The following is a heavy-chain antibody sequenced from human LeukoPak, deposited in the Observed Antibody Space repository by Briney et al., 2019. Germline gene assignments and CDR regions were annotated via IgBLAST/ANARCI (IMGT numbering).Heavy chain of an antibody. J-gene: IGHJ4*02. V-gene: IGHV3-7*01. CDR3: ARDYGGSDFDY. Sequence: TGGSLRLSCAVSGFSFSAYWMNWARRAPGKGLEWVANINQDGSEKHYVDSVKGRFTISRDNAKNSLYLQINSLSAEDTAVYYCARDYGGSDFDYWGQGTLVTVSS. D-gene: IGHD3-16*01. CDR2: INQDGSEK. CDR1: GFSFSAYW.